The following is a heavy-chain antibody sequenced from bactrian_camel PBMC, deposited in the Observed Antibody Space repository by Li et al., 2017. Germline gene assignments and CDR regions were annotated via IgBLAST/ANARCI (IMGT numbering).Heavy chain of an antibody. Sequence: QLVESGGDSVQAGGSQRLSCAASGYTASINCVGWFRRVGNEREGVASIYRDCGATHYADSVTGRFTVSQDAAKNTVYLQMNSLKPEDAGLYYCAAGWTVIPGAACEYKSWGRGTQVTVS. V-gene: IGHV3S40*01. CDR3: AAGWTVIPGAACEYKS. CDR1: GYTASINC. CDR2: IYRDCGAT. J-gene: IGHJ4*01. D-gene: IGHD5*01.